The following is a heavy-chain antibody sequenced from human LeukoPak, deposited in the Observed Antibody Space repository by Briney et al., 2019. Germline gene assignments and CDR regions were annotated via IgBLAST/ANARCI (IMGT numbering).Heavy chain of an antibody. V-gene: IGHV4-39*01. CDR1: VVSISSSPYY. CDR3: ARHKDVYDDYVSTY. CDR2: VYSSGSS. J-gene: IGHJ4*02. Sequence: SETLSLTCTVSVVSISSSPYYWGWIRQPPGKGLEWIGSVYSSGSSYYNPSLKSRVTIFVDTSKNQFSLKVTSVTAADTATYYCARHKDVYDDYVSTYWGQGTLVTVSS. D-gene: IGHD4-17*01.